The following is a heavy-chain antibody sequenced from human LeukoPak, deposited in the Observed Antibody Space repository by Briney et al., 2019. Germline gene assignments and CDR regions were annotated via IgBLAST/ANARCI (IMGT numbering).Heavy chain of an antibody. CDR1: GGSISSGGYS. D-gene: IGHD2-15*01. J-gene: IGHJ4*02. V-gene: IGHV4-30-2*01. CDR2: IYHSGST. Sequence: SQTLSLTCAVSGGSISSGGYSWSWIRQPPGKGLEWIGYIYHSGSTYYNPSLKSRVTISVDRSKNQFSLKLSSVTAADTAVYYCARGVHCSGGSCYLFDYWGQGTLVTVSS. CDR3: ARGVHCSGGSCYLFDY.